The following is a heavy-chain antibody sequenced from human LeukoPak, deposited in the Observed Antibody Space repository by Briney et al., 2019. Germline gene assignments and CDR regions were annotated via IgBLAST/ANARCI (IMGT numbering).Heavy chain of an antibody. CDR2: VYPADSDT. CDR1: GYSFSSYW. D-gene: IGHD1-26*01. V-gene: IGHV5-51*01. Sequence: GESLKVSCQGSGYSFSSYWIAWVRQMPGQGLEWIGVVYPADSDTRYSPAFQGQVTISVDKSIPTAYLQWNSLKASDSATYYCASPSGSYRCFDYWGQGTLVTVSS. CDR3: ASPSGSYRCFDY. J-gene: IGHJ4*02.